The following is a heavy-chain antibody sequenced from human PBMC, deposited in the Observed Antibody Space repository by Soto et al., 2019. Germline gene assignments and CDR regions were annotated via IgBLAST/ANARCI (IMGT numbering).Heavy chain of an antibody. V-gene: IGHV4-34*01. D-gene: IGHD7-27*01. CDR2: INHSGST. J-gene: IGHJ4*02. CDR1: GGSFSVYY. CDR3: ARVFWGSHAYYFDY. Sequence: SETLSLTCAVYGGSFSVYYWSWIRQPPGKGLEWIGEINHSGSTNYNPSLKSRVTISVDTSKNQFSLKLSSVTAADTAVYYCARVFWGSHAYYFDYWGQGTLVTLSS.